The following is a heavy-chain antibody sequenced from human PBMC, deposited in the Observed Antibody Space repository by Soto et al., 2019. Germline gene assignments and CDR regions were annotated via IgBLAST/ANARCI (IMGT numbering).Heavy chain of an antibody. Sequence: PSETLSLTCAVSGVSIHNSHSFWGWIRQPPGKGLEFIGSVYYSGGANYNPSLKSRVTVSIDTSNNQFSLRVNSVTAADTAVYYCGRVVEGATRHTDFDSWGQEILVPVSS. CDR2: VYYSGGA. J-gene: IGHJ5*01. CDR3: GRVVEGATRHTDFDS. V-gene: IGHV4-39*01. CDR1: GVSIHNSHSF. D-gene: IGHD2-15*01.